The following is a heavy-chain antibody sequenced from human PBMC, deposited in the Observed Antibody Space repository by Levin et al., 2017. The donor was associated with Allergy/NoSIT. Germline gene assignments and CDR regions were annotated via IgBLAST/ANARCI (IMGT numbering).Heavy chain of an antibody. V-gene: IGHV3-33*01. J-gene: IGHJ4*02. CDR3: ARWGVAGKGRLDY. D-gene: IGHD6-19*01. Sequence: PGGSLRLSCATSGFTFSSYGMHWVRQAPGKGLEWVAVIWNDGSNQYYADSVKGRFTVSRDNSKNTLYLQMNTLRAEDTAVYYCARWGVAGKGRLDYWGQGTLLTVSS. CDR1: GFTFSSYG. CDR2: IWNDGSNQ.